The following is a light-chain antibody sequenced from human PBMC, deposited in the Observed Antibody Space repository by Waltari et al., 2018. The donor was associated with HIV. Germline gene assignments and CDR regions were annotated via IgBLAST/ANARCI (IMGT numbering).Light chain of an antibody. Sequence: QSALPQPPSVSGSPGQSVTISCTGTSSDVGSYNLVSWYQQSPGTAPTLMVYEVTYRPSGVPERFAGSKSGNTASLTISGLQAEDEADYYCSSFTSSSTVVFGGGTKLTVL. J-gene: IGLJ3*02. CDR2: EVT. V-gene: IGLV2-18*02. CDR1: SSDVGSYNL. CDR3: SSFTSSSTVV.